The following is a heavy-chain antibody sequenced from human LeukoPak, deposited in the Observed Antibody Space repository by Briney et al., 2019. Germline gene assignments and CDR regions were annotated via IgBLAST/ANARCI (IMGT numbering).Heavy chain of an antibody. D-gene: IGHD3-22*01. CDR1: GFTFSSYS. V-gene: IGHV3-23*01. CDR3: AKGGGFYESSGYLDY. J-gene: IGHJ4*02. Sequence: PGGSLRLSCAASGFTFSSYSMNWVRQAPGKGLEWVSGISANSDSTYYADSQKGRFTISRDNSKNTLYLQMNSLRAEDTAVYYCAKGGGFYESSGYLDYWGQGTLVTVSS. CDR2: ISANSDST.